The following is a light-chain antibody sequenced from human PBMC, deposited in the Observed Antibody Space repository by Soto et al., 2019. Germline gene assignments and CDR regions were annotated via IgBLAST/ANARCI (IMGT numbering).Light chain of an antibody. CDR3: QHYGSSPT. CDR2: GAS. J-gene: IGKJ1*01. Sequence: EIVLTQSPGTLSLSPGERATLSCRASQSVSSSYLAWYQQKPGQAPRLLIYGASSRATGIADRFSGSGSGTAFTLTISRLEPEDFAVYYCQHYGSSPTFGQGTKVETK. V-gene: IGKV3-20*01. CDR1: QSVSSSY.